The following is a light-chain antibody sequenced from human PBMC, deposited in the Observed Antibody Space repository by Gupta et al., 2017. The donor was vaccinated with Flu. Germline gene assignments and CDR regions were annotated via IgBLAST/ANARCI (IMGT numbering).Light chain of an antibody. V-gene: IGLV1-51*02. Sequence: KVTISCSGSSSNIGNNNVSWYQQLPGTAPKLLIYENNKRPSGIPDRFSGSKSGTSATLGITGLQTGDEADYYCGTWHSSLSAVVFGGGTKLTVL. CDR3: GTWHSSLSAVV. J-gene: IGLJ2*01. CDR1: SSNIGNNN. CDR2: ENN.